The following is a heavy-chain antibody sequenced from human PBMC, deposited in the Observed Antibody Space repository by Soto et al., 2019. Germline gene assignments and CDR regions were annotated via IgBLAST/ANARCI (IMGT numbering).Heavy chain of an antibody. CDR1: GYSFTDYH. D-gene: IGHD2-8*01. CDR3: ARGDSTDCSNGVCSFFYNHDMDV. J-gene: IGHJ6*02. CDR2: INPKSGVT. Sequence: SGKGSFKGSGYSFTDYHVHWVRQAPGQGLEWLGRINPKSGVTSTAQKFQGWVTMTTDTSISTASMELTRLTSDDTAIYYCARGDSTDCSNGVCSFFYNHDMDVWGQGTTVTVSS. V-gene: IGHV1-2*04.